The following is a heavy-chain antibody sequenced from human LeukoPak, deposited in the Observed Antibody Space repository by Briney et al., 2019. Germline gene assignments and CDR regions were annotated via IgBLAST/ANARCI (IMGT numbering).Heavy chain of an antibody. CDR1: GFTFSNFA. CDR3: AKDLEGIATTRYYFDY. CDR2: ISGRGGST. V-gene: IGHV3-23*01. J-gene: IGHJ4*02. D-gene: IGHD1-1*01. Sequence: GGSLRLSCAASGFTFSNFAMNWVRQAPGKGLEWVSHISGRGGSTYYADSVKGRFTISRDNSKNTLYLQMNSLRAEDTAVYYCAKDLEGIATTRYYFDYWGQGTLVTVSS.